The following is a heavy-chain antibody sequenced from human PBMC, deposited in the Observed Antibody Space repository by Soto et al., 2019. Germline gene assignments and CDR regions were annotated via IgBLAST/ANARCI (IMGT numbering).Heavy chain of an antibody. CDR2: VSGDGSAT. V-gene: IGHV3-74*01. D-gene: IGHD4-17*01. Sequence: GGSLRLSCAASGFTFSSYWMHWVGQFPGKGLVWVSRVSGDGSATDYADSVKGRFTVSRDNAKNTVFLQMTGLRDEDTAVYYCARDPRLYGGNSLDQWGQGALVTVSS. J-gene: IGHJ4*02. CDR3: ARDPRLYGGNSLDQ. CDR1: GFTFSSYW.